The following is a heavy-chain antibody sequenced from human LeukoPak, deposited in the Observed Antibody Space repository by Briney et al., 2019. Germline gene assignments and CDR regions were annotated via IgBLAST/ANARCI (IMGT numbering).Heavy chain of an antibody. CDR3: ARYAGLLRPFDI. J-gene: IGHJ3*02. V-gene: IGHV5-51*03. D-gene: IGHD2-21*02. CDR2: IYPDDSDN. CDR1: GYSFPNFW. Sequence: PGESLKISCTASGYSFPNFWIAWVRQLPGKGLEWMGLIYPDDSDNTYSPSFEGQVTFSVDKSINSAYLTWGSLKASDTAMYYCARYAGLLRPFDIWGQGTMVTVSS.